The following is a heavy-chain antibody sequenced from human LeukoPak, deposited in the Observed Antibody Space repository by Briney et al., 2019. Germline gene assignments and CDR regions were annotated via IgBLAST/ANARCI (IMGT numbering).Heavy chain of an antibody. D-gene: IGHD2-2*01. J-gene: IGHJ5*02. CDR1: GSTFTSYD. V-gene: IGHV1-8*01. CDR2: MNPNSGNT. CDR3: ARGLGGYCSSTSCYDWFDP. Sequence: GASVKLSCKASGSTFTSYDINWVRQATGQGLEWMGWMNPNSGNTGYAQKFQGRVTMTRNTSISTAYMELSSLRSEDTAVYYCARGLGGYCSSTSCYDWFDPWGQGTLVTVSS.